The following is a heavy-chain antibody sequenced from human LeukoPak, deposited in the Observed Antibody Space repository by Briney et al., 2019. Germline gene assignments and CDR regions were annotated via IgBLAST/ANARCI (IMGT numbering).Heavy chain of an antibody. Sequence: PSETLSLTCTVSGGSISSGIYYWGWIRQPPGKGLEWIGSIYDSGNTYYNPSLKTRVTISVDTSKNQLSLKLNSVTAADTAVYYCARHVRQQLPPKAFDYWGQGALFTVSS. D-gene: IGHD6-13*01. V-gene: IGHV4-39*01. CDR3: ARHVRQQLPPKAFDY. J-gene: IGHJ4*02. CDR2: IYDSGNT. CDR1: GGSISSGIYY.